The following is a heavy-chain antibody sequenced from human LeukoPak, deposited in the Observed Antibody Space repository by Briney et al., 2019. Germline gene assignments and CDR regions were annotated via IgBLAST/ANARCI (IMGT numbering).Heavy chain of an antibody. CDR2: IFYSGST. Sequence: SETLSLTCTVSGGSISTSSYYWGWVRQPPGKGLEWIGNIFYSGSTYYSPSLKSRVTISLDTSRNQFSLKLNSVTAADTTVYYCASLRTGDFDYWGQGALVTVSS. D-gene: IGHD3-10*01. CDR3: ASLRTGDFDY. J-gene: IGHJ4*02. V-gene: IGHV4-39*07. CDR1: GGSISTSSYY.